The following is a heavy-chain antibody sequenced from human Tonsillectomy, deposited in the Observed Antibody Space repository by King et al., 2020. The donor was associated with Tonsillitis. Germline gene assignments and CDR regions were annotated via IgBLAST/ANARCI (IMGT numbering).Heavy chain of an antibody. CDR1: EFTFDDYG. D-gene: IGHD3-22*01. V-gene: IGHV3-9*01. CDR3: AKALWTRYSSGSLDY. J-gene: IGHJ4*02. Sequence: QLVQSGGGLVQPGRSLRLSCAASEFTFDDYGMHWVRQAPGKGLEWVSGISWNSGSIGYADSVKGRFTISRDNAKNSLYLQMNSLRAEDTALYYCAKALWTRYSSGSLDYWGQGTLVTVSS. CDR2: ISWNSGSI.